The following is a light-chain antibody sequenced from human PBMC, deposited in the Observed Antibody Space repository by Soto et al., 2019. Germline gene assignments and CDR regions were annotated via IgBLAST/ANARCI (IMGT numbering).Light chain of an antibody. J-gene: IGKJ5*01. V-gene: IGKV3-15*01. Sequence: ETVMTQSPATLSVSPGERATLSCRASQSVNNNLAWYQQTPGQAPGLLFYGASTRATGVPARFSGSGSGTEFALTISSLQSEDFAVYYCQQYNSWPPITFGQGTRLET. CDR3: QQYNSWPPIT. CDR1: QSVNNN. CDR2: GAS.